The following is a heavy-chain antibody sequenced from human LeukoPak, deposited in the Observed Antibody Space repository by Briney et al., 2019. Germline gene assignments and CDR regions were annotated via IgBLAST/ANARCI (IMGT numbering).Heavy chain of an antibody. CDR3: ARGRPPHDYGTLFDY. J-gene: IGHJ4*02. V-gene: IGHV4-59*01. Sequence: SETLSLTCTVSGGAITGYYWSWIRQPPGKGLEWIGYIYYSGSANYNPSLKSRVTMSVDTSKKQFSLKLSSVTAADTAVYYCARGRPPHDYGTLFDYWGQGTLVTVSS. D-gene: IGHD4-17*01. CDR1: GGAITGYY. CDR2: IYYSGSA.